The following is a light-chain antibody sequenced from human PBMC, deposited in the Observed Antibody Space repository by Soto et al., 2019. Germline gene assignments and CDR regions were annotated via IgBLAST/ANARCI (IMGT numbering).Light chain of an antibody. V-gene: IGKV3-20*01. CDR2: GAS. Sequence: EIVLTQSPGTLSLSPGERATLSCRASQTIGSNYLAWYQQRPGQAPRLLIYGASSRATGIADRFSGSGSGTDFTLTISRLAPEDSAVYYCQQYHSSPPWTFGQGTKVEIK. CDR3: QQYHSSPPWT. J-gene: IGKJ1*01. CDR1: QTIGSNY.